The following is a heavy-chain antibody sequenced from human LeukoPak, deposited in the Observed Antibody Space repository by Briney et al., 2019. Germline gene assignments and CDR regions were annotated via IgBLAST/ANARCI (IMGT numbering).Heavy chain of an antibody. V-gene: IGHV4-59*01. J-gene: IGHJ4*02. CDR2: IHYSGSI. CDR1: GGPINSYY. D-gene: IGHD3-22*01. Sequence: SETLSLTCTVSGGPINSYYWSWLRQPPGKGLEWIGYIHYSGSIDYNPSLKSRVTISVDTSKNQFSLKLSSVTAADTAVYYCARVRALSYYDSSGDLYYFDYWGQGTLVTVSS. CDR3: ARVRALSYYDSSGDLYYFDY.